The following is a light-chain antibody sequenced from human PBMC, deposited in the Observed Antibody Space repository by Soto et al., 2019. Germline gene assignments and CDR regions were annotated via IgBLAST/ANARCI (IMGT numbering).Light chain of an antibody. CDR2: EAS. CDR3: CSYAGDSAFL. J-gene: IGLJ2*01. CDR1: SSNVGSYKL. Sequence: QSVLTQPASVSGSPGQSITISCTGTSSNVGSYKLVSWYQQYPGKTPKLIIYEASKRPAGVSSRFTGSKSGNTASLRISGLQAMDEADYYCCSYAGDSAFLFGGGTKLTVL. V-gene: IGLV2-23*02.